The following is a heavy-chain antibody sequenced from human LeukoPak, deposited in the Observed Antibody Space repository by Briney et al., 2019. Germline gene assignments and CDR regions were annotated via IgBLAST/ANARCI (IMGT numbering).Heavy chain of an antibody. V-gene: IGHV1-18*04. Sequence: RASVKVSCKASGYTFSNYGINWVRQAPGQRLEWMGWISVYIGNTNYAQKFQGRVTMTTDTSTSTAYMELRSLRSDDTAVYYCARGERSITMVRGVISPWGQGTLVTVSS. CDR1: GYTFSNYG. CDR3: ARGERSITMVRGVISP. J-gene: IGHJ5*02. D-gene: IGHD3-10*01. CDR2: ISVYIGNT.